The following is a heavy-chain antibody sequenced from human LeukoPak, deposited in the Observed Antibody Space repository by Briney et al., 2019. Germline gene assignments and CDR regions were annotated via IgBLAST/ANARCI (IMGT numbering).Heavy chain of an antibody. V-gene: IGHV4-38-2*02. D-gene: IGHD3-10*01. Sequence: PSETLSLTCTVSGYSISSGYYWGWIRQPPGKGLEWIGSIYHSGSTYYNPSLKSRVTISVDTSKNQFSLKLSSVTAADTAVYYCARLRVYSRSGSYSPFDYWGQGTLVTVSS. CDR3: ARLRVYSRSGSYSPFDY. J-gene: IGHJ4*02. CDR1: GYSISSGYY. CDR2: IYHSGST.